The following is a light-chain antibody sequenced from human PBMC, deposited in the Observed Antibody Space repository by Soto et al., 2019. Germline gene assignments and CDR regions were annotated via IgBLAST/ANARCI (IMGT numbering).Light chain of an antibody. J-gene: IGKJ4*01. Sequence: EIQMTQSPAALSASVGDRVTITCRASQSVRSWLAWYQQKPGTAPKLLIFDASRLESGVPSRFSGSASGTEFTLTISSLQPDDFATYSCQQYDNYPLTFGGGTKVDIK. CDR1: QSVRSW. V-gene: IGKV1-5*01. CDR3: QQYDNYPLT. CDR2: DAS.